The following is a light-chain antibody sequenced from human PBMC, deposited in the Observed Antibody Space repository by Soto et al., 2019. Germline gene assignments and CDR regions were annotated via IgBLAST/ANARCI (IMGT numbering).Light chain of an antibody. CDR3: QQFNSYPYT. CDR2: DAS. CDR1: QGISSA. V-gene: IGKV1-13*02. J-gene: IGKJ2*01. Sequence: AIQLTQSPSSLSASVGDRVTITCRASQGISSALAWYQQKPGKAPKLLIYDASSLESGVPSRFSGSGAWTDFTLTICSLQPEDFATYYCQQFNSYPYTFGQGTKLEIK.